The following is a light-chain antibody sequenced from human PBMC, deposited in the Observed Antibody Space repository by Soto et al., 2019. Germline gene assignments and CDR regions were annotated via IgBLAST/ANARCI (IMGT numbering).Light chain of an antibody. V-gene: IGKV3D-20*02. CDR1: QSVSNNY. CDR2: GAS. Sequence: EIVLTQSPGTLSLSPGERATLSCRASQSVSNNYLAWYQQKPGQAPRLLIYGASNRATGIPDRFSGSGSGTDFTLTISRLEPEDFAVYFCQQRSSWPLTLGGGTKVDIK. CDR3: QQRSSWPLT. J-gene: IGKJ4*01.